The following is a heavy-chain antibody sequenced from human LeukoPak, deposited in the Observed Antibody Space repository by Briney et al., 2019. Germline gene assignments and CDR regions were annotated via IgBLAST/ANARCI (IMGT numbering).Heavy chain of an antibody. V-gene: IGHV4-59*01. CDR1: GGSISSYY. J-gene: IGHJ4*02. D-gene: IGHD3-10*01. Sequence: SETLSLTCTFSGGSISSYYWSWIRQPPGKGLEWIGYIYYSGSTNYNPSLKSRVTISVDTSKNQFSLKLSSVTAADTAVYYCAGSITMVRVDYWGQGTLVTVSS. CDR3: AGSITMVRVDY. CDR2: IYYSGST.